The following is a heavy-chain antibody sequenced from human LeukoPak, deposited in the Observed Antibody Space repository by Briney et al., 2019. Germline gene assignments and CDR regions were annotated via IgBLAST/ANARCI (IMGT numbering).Heavy chain of an antibody. CDR1: GGSISSCH. Sequence: SETLSLTCTVSGGSISSCHWSWIRQPPGKGLEWIGYIYYSGSTNYNPSLKSRVTISVDTSKNQFSLKLSSVTAADTAVYYCARIIAAAPTYYFDYWGQGTLVTVSS. D-gene: IGHD6-13*01. CDR3: ARIIAAAPTYYFDY. CDR2: IYYSGST. V-gene: IGHV4-59*01. J-gene: IGHJ4*02.